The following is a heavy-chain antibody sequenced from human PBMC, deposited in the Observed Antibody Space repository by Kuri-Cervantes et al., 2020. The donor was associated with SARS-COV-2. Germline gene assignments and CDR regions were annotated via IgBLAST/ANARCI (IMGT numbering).Heavy chain of an antibody. CDR3: AREPVVVVAATYYYYGMDV. V-gene: IGHV3-7*01. CDR2: IKQDGSEK. Sequence: GESLKISCAASGFTFSSYWMSWVRQAPGKGLEWVANIKQDGSEKYYVDSVKGRFTISRDNAKNSLYLQMNSLRAEDTAVYYCAREPVVVVAATYYYYGMDVWGQGTTVTVSS. CDR1: GFTFSSYW. J-gene: IGHJ6*02. D-gene: IGHD2-15*01.